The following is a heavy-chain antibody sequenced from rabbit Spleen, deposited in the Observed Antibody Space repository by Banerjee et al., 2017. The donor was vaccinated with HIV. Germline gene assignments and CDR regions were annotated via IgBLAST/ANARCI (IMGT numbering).Heavy chain of an antibody. CDR3: ARGPGTTRLYL. CDR1: GFDLSNYYY. Sequence: QEHLKESGGGLVQPGGSLKLSCKASGFDLSNYYYMYWVRQAPGKGLEWIGCINTGSGKTHHASWAKGRFTISKTSSTTVTLQMTSLTDADTATYFCARGPGTTRLYLWGPGTLVTVS. CDR2: INTGSGKT. D-gene: IGHD6-1*01. V-gene: IGHV1S45*01. J-gene: IGHJ2*01.